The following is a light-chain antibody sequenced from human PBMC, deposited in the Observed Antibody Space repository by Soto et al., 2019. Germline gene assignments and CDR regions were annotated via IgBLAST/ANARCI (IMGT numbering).Light chain of an antibody. CDR2: GAS. Sequence: EIVLTQSPGTLSLSPGDRATLSCRASQSISSTYLAWFQQKPGQAPRLLIYGASSRATGIPDRFSGSGSGTDFILTISRLEPEDFAVYYCQQYGGSPWTFGRGTKVEIK. CDR1: QSISSTY. J-gene: IGKJ1*01. V-gene: IGKV3-20*01. CDR3: QQYGGSPWT.